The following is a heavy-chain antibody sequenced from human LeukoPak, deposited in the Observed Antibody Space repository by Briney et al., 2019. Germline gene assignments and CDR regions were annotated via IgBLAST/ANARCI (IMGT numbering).Heavy chain of an antibody. CDR1: GFTFSWYW. J-gene: IGHJ5*02. D-gene: IGHD6-13*01. Sequence: GGSLRLSCAASGFTFSWYWMNWVRQAPGKGLEWVANIKEDGSEKYYVDSVKGRFTISRDNAKNSLYLQMNSLRAEDTAVYYCARSPAAGTFVWFDPWGQGTLVTVSS. V-gene: IGHV3-7*03. CDR3: ARSPAAGTFVWFDP. CDR2: IKEDGSEK.